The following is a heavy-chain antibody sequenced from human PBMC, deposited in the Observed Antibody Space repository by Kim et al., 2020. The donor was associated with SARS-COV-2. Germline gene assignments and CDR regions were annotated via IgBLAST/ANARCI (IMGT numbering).Heavy chain of an antibody. J-gene: IGHJ6*02. CDR1: GDSVSRNSAA. D-gene: IGHD3-10*01. CDR3: ARVSITMVRGVIIRHGMDV. CDR2: TYYRSKWYN. Sequence: SQTLSLTCAISGDSVSRNSAAWNWIRQSPSRGLEWLGRTYYRSKWYNDYAVSVKSRITINPDTSKNQFSLQLNSVTPEDTAVYYCARVSITMVRGVIIRHGMDVWGQGTTVTVSS. V-gene: IGHV6-1*01.